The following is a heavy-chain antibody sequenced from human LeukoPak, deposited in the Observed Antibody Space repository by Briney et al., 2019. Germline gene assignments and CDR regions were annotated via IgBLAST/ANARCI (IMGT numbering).Heavy chain of an antibody. CDR3: ARHSVSQWLPHT. D-gene: IGHD5-12*01. CDR2: IYYTGST. CDR1: VGSISTGSFY. Sequence: SETLSLTCTVSVGSISTGSFYWGWTRQPPGKGLEWIASIYYTGSTYYNPSLKSRVTISGDTSKNQFSLRLSSVTAADTAVYYCARHSVSQWLPHTWGQGTLVTVSS. V-gene: IGHV4-39*01. J-gene: IGHJ4*02.